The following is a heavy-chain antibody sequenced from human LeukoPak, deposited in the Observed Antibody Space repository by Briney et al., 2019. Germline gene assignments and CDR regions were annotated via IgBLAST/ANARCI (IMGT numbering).Heavy chain of an antibody. D-gene: IGHD2/OR15-2a*01. J-gene: IGHJ4*02. CDR1: EYSLITYY. CDR2: INPSGDST. CDR3: ARLTFHSRDY. Sequence: ASVKVSCKASEYSLITYYMHWVRQAPGQGLEWMGLINPSGDSTYYTQKFQGRITMTRDMSASTVYMELSSLRSEDTAVYYCARLTFHSRDYWGQGTLVTVSS. V-gene: IGHV1-46*01.